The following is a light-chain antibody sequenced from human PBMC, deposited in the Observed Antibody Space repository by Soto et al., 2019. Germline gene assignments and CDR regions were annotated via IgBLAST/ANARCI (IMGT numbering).Light chain of an antibody. CDR1: SSDVVGYNY. V-gene: IGLV2-14*01. CDR2: DVS. J-gene: IGLJ3*02. Sequence: QSALTQPASVSGSPGQSIAISCTGTSSDVVGYNYVSWYQQHPGKTPNLMIYDVSNRPSGGSNRFSGSKSGNTASLTISVLQAEDEADYYCSSYTRSSTWVFGGGTQLTVL. CDR3: SSYTRSSTWV.